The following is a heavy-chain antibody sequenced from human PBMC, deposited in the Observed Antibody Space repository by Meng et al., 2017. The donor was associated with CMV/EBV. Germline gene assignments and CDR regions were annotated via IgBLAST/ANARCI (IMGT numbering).Heavy chain of an antibody. CDR1: GYTFTGYD. J-gene: IGHJ4*02. D-gene: IGHD3-3*01. CDR3: ARGRGRFWSGELDY. V-gene: IGHV1-8*01. Sequence: SVKVSCKASGYTFTGYDINWVRQATGQGHEWMGWMNPNSGNTGYAQKFQGRVTMTRNTSITTAYMELSSLRSEDTAVYYCARGRGRFWSGELDYWGQGTLVTVSS. CDR2: MNPNSGNT.